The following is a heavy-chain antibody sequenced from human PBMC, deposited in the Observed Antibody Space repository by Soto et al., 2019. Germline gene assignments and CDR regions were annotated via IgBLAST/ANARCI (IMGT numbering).Heavy chain of an antibody. Sequence: PSGTLXLTCAVYGGSFSGYDWSWIRQPPGKGLEWIGEINHSGSTNYNPSLKSRVTISVDTSKNQFSLKLSSVTAADTAVYYCARGVRYYYDRATTLEMDVWGQGTTVTVSS. V-gene: IGHV4-34*01. CDR3: ARGVRYYYDRATTLEMDV. D-gene: IGHD3-22*01. CDR2: INHSGST. J-gene: IGHJ6*02. CDR1: GGSFSGYD.